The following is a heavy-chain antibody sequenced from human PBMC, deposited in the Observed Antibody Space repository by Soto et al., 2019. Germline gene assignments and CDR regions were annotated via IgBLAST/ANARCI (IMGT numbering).Heavy chain of an antibody. CDR1: GFTVSSNY. Sequence: HPGGSLRLSCAVSGFTVSSNYMNWVRQAPGKGLEWVSFIYSGGNTYYADSVKGRFTISRDNSENTLYLQMNSLRAEDTAVYYCARTCSGGTCSFDYWGQGTLVTVSS. V-gene: IGHV3-66*01. D-gene: IGHD2-15*01. J-gene: IGHJ4*02. CDR3: ARTCSGGTCSFDY. CDR2: IYSGGNT.